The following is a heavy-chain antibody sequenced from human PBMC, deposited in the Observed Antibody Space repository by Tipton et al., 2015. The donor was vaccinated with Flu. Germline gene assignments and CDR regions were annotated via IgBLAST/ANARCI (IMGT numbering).Heavy chain of an antibody. J-gene: IGHJ1*01. CDR1: GGSINSTTYY. CDR2: IYSSGST. Sequence: TLSLTCTVSGGSINSTTYYWGWIRQPPGKGLEWIGCIYSSGSTYYNPSLKSRVTISLDTSKNQFSLKLSSVTAADTAVYYCAREKDSSGSEYFQHWGQGTLVTVSS. V-gene: IGHV4-39*07. D-gene: IGHD6-19*01. CDR3: AREKDSSGSEYFQH.